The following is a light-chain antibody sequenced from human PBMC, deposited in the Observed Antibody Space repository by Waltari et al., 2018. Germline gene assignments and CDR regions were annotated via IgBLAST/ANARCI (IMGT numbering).Light chain of an antibody. CDR3: QVWDSSGGHVV. V-gene: IGLV3-21*04. J-gene: IGLJ2*01. Sequence: SYVLTQAPTLSVAQGKTATFTCGGDNLGSNSLHWYRLKPGQAPVLVIFYDTDRPAGIPERFSATNSGNTATLTISRVEAGDEADYFCQVWDSSGGHVVFGGGTKLTVL. CDR2: YDT. CDR1: NLGSNS.